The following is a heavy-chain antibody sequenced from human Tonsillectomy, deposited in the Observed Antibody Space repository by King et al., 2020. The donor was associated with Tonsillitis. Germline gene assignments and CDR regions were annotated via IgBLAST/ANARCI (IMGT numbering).Heavy chain of an antibody. Sequence: VQLVESGGGLVKPGGSLRLSCAASGFIFSDYYMSWIRQAPGKGLEWVSYISGSGSTTYYADSVKGRFTSSRENARNLVFLQMNSLRVEDTAKYYCAKAVHLQSWGQGTLVTVSS. CDR3: AKAVHLQS. CDR1: GFIFSDYY. V-gene: IGHV3-11*01. CDR2: ISGSGSTT. J-gene: IGHJ5*02. D-gene: IGHD3-10*02.